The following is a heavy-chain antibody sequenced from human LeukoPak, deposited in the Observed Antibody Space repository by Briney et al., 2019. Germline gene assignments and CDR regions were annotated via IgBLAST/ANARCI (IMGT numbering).Heavy chain of an antibody. CDR2: IYPVDSDT. D-gene: IGHD6-19*01. CDR3: ARRYSRGWYYFYY. V-gene: IGHV5-51*01. Sequence: KPGESLKVSCKGPGSTFINYWIAWVGQMPGKGLGWMGIIYPVDSDTRYSPSFQVQVTISADKSISTAYLQWSSLKASDTAMYYCARRYSRGWYYFYYWGQGTLGTVSS. CDR1: GSTFINYW. J-gene: IGHJ4*02.